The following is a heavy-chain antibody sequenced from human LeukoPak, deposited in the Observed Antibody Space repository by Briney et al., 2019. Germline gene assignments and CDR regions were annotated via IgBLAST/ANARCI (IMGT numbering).Heavy chain of an antibody. V-gene: IGHV3-7*04. Sequence: GGSLILSCAASGFPFSRYWMSWVRQAPGKGLEWVANIKPDGSEKHYVDSVKGRFTFSRDNAKNSLYLQMNGLRAEDRAVYYCARLAAGSDYFDYWGQGTLVTVSS. J-gene: IGHJ4*02. CDR3: ARLAAGSDYFDY. CDR2: IKPDGSEK. CDR1: GFPFSRYW. D-gene: IGHD6-13*01.